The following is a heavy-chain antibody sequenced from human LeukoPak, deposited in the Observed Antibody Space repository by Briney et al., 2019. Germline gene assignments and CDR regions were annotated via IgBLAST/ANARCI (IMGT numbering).Heavy chain of an antibody. CDR3: ARGYCSSTSCYAWFDP. Sequence: GASVKVSCKASVYTFTLYYMHWVRQAPGQGREWMGTINPSGGSTHYAQRFQGRVTMTRDTSTSTVYMELSSLRSEDTAVYYCARGYCSSTSCYAWFDPWGQGTLVTVSS. J-gene: IGHJ5*02. CDR2: INPSGGST. V-gene: IGHV1-46*01. CDR1: VYTFTLYY. D-gene: IGHD2-2*01.